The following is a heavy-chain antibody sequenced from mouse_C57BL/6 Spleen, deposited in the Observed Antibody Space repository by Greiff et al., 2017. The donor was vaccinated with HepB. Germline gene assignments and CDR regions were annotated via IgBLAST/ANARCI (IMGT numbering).Heavy chain of an antibody. J-gene: IGHJ4*01. D-gene: IGHD1-1*01. Sequence: DVMLVESGGGLVKPGGSLKLSCAASGFTFSSYAMSWVRQTPEKRLEWVATISDGGSYTYYPDNVKGRFTISRDNAKNNLYLQMSHLKSEDTAMYYCARDLSNYYGSSLYYYAMDYWGQGTSVTVSS. CDR2: ISDGGSYT. CDR1: GFTFSSYA. CDR3: ARDLSNYYGSSLYYYAMDY. V-gene: IGHV5-4*01.